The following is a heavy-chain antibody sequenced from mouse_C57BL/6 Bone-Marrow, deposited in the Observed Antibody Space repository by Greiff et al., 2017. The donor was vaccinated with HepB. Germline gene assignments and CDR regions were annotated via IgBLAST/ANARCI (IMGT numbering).Heavy chain of an antibody. CDR3: SRRLLRSLSFSD. V-gene: IGHV1-64*01. CDR1: GYTFTSYW. CDR2: IHPSSGST. Sequence: QVQLQQPGAELVKPGASVKLSCKASGYTFTSYWMHWVKQRTGQGLEWIGMIHPSSGSTNYNEKFKSKATLTVDKSSSTADMQHSSLTSEDSAVYYWSRRLLRSLSFSDWGQVTLVTVSA. D-gene: IGHD1-1*01. J-gene: IGHJ3*01.